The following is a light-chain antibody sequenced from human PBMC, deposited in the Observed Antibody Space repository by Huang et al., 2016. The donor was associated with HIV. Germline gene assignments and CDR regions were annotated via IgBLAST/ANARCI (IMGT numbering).Light chain of an antibody. CDR1: QDITNH. CDR2: DAS. Sequence: DIQTTQSPSSLSASVGDRVTITCQASQDITNHLNWYQQKPGKAPKLLIYDASTLETGVPSRFSGSGSGTDFTFTIASLQAEDVATYYCQQYDNLHLSFGGGTKVEI. J-gene: IGKJ4*01. V-gene: IGKV1-33*01. CDR3: QQYDNLHLS.